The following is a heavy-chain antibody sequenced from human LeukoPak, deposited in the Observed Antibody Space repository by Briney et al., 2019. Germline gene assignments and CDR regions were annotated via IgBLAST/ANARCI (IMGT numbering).Heavy chain of an antibody. J-gene: IGHJ4*02. CDR3: AREVTVTERYFDY. CDR2: IIPIFGTA. D-gene: IGHD4-17*01. CDR1: GGTFSSYA. V-gene: IGHV1-69*13. Sequence: SVKVSCKASGGTFSSYAISWVRQAPGQGLEWMGGIIPIFGTANYAQKFQGRVTITADESTSTAYMELSSLRSEDTAVYYCAREVTVTERYFDYWGQGTLVTVSS.